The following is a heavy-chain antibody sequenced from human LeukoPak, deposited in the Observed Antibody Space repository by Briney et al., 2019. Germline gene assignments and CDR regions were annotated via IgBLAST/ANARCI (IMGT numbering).Heavy chain of an antibody. Sequence: GGSLRLSCAASGFTFSSYEMNWVRQAPGKGLEWVSYISSSGSTIYYADSVKGRFTISRDNAKNSLYLQMNSLRAEDTAVYYCARASVSDSGRKFDLWGQGALVTVSS. CDR1: GFTFSSYE. J-gene: IGHJ4*02. V-gene: IGHV3-48*03. CDR2: ISSSGSTI. CDR3: ARASVSDSGRKFDL. D-gene: IGHD6-19*01.